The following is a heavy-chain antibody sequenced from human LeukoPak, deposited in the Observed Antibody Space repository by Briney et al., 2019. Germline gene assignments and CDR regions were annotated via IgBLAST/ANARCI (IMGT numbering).Heavy chain of an antibody. J-gene: IGHJ4*02. Sequence: PXXTLSLTCSVSGGSISNEYWNWIRQPAGKGLEWIGRIYSTGYTNYNPSFESRVTMSVDTSKNQFSLKLTSVTAADTAMYYCARVVNRQLFDYWGQGTLVTVSS. CDR2: IYSTGYT. CDR3: ARVVNRQLFDY. CDR1: GGSISNEY. D-gene: IGHD6-13*01. V-gene: IGHV4-4*07.